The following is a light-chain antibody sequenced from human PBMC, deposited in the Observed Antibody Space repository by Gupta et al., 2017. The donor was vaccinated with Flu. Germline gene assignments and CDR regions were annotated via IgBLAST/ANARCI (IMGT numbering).Light chain of an antibody. CDR1: NGDVGAYDY. V-gene: IGLV2-14*01. J-gene: IGLJ3*02. Sequence: SITISCTGTNGDVGAYDYVSWYQQHPGKAPKLMIYEVSNRPSGVSNRFSGSKSGNTASLTISGLQTEDEADYYCSSYTTSSTRVFGGGTKLTVL. CDR2: EVS. CDR3: SSYTTSSTRV.